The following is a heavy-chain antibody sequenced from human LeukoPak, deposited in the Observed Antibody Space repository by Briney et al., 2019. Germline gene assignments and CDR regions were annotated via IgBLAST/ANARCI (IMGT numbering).Heavy chain of an antibody. J-gene: IGHJ4*02. D-gene: IGHD7-27*01. CDR2: IKSKADGGTT. CDR1: GLTFSNAY. V-gene: IGHV3-15*01. Sequence: GGSLRLSCAASGLTFSNAYMNWVRQAPGKGLEWVGRIKSKADGGTTDYAAPVKGRFIISRDDSPDTLYLQMNSLKTEDTAVYYCTRRPGSRFDYWGQGTLVTVSS. CDR3: TRRPGSRFDY.